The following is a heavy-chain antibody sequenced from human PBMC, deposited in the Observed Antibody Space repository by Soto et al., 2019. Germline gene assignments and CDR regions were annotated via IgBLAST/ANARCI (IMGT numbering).Heavy chain of an antibody. CDR1: GFTFNDFE. CDR2: IDGSGATK. CDR3: ARGFGRFNY. D-gene: IGHD3-10*01. Sequence: EVQLLESGGGLVQPGGSLRLSCGVSGFTFNDFEMNWVRQAPGKGPEWLAYIDGSGATKKYADSVRGRFTISRDNPNNSLFLQMSSLSAADTAIYYCARGFGRFNYWGQGNVVSVSS. V-gene: IGHV3-48*03. J-gene: IGHJ4*02.